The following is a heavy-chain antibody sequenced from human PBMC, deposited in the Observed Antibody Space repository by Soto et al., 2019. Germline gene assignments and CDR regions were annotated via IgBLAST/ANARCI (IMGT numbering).Heavy chain of an antibody. CDR3: ARGELRFWFDP. V-gene: IGHV4-59*06. Sequence: SETLSLTCTVSGGSISSYYWSWIRQHPGKGLEWIGYIYYSGSTYYNPSLKSRVTISVDTSKNQFSLKLSFVTAADTAVYYCARGELRFWFDPWGQGTLVTVSS. CDR2: IYYSGST. CDR1: GGSISSYY. D-gene: IGHD1-26*01. J-gene: IGHJ5*02.